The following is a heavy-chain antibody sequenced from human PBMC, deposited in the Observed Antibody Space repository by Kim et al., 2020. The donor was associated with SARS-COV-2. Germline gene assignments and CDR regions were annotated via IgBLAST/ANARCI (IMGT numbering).Heavy chain of an antibody. D-gene: IGHD6-13*01. CDR3: ARAAAGFWFDP. J-gene: IGHJ5*02. Sequence: APGQGLEWMGGIIPICGTANYAKKFQGRVTITADESTSTADMELSSLRSEGTAVYYCARAAAGFWFDPWGQGTLVTVSS. V-gene: IGHV1-69*01. CDR2: IIPICGTA.